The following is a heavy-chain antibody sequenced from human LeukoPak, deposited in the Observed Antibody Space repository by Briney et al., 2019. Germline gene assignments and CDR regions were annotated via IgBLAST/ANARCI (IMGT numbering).Heavy chain of an antibody. Sequence: GGSLRLSCAASGFTFSSYSMNWVRQAPGKGLEWVSYISSSSSTIYYADSVKGRFTISRDNAKNSLYLQMNSLRAEDTAVYYCAREERGLVRGVSRGGDAFDIWGQGTMVTVSS. V-gene: IGHV3-48*04. D-gene: IGHD3-10*01. CDR3: AREERGLVRGVSRGGDAFDI. CDR1: GFTFSSYS. CDR2: ISSSSSTI. J-gene: IGHJ3*02.